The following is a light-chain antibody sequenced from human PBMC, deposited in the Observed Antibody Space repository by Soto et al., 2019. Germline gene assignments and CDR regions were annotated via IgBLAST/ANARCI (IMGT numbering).Light chain of an antibody. V-gene: IGKV3-15*01. CDR2: GVS. J-gene: IGKJ1*01. Sequence: ETVMTQSPATLSVSPGERATLSCRASESVSSNVAWYQHKRGQAPRLLIYGVSTRATDVPGRFSGSGSGTEFTLTISSLQSEDFAVYYCQQYNNWPPWTFGQGTKVEIK. CDR3: QQYNNWPPWT. CDR1: ESVSSN.